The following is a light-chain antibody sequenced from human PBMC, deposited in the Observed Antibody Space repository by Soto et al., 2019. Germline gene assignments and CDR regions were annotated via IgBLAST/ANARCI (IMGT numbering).Light chain of an antibody. CDR2: EDN. J-gene: IGLJ3*02. V-gene: IGLV6-57*03. CDR1: SGSIASNY. Sequence: NFMLTQSHSVSESPGKTVTISCTRSSGSIASNYLQWYQQRPGSAPTTVIYEDNQRPSGVPDRFSGSIDSSSNSASLTISGLKAEDEADYYCQSSHSSNQGWVFGGGTKLTVL. CDR3: QSSHSSNQGWV.